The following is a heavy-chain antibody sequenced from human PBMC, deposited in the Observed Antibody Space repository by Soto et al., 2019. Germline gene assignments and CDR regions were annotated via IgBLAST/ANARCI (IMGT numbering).Heavy chain of an antibody. CDR2: IYSSGTT. CDR3: ARGSRDTPFVRPRFDF. CDR1: GGSFNDVGYC. D-gene: IGHD5-18*01. J-gene: IGHJ4*02. Sequence: SETLCLSYTVSGGSFNDVGYCWSWIRQHPEKGLEWIGYIYSSGTTYYNPSLRSRISISMDTSKNQFSLELTSVTAADTAVYFFARGSRDTPFVRPRFDFWGQGTLVIVSS. V-gene: IGHV4-31*03.